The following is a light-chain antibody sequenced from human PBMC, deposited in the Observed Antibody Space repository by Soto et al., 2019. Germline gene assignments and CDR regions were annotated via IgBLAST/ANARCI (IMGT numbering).Light chain of an antibody. Sequence: DIVITHSAGSLALSLGGMATIACRAIQGLLATDSNNKNYLAWYQHKSGQPPRLLIYWASTRESGVPDRFSGSGSGTDFTLTISSLQAEDVAVYYCQQYYTTPWTFGQGTKVDI. CDR3: QQYYTTPWT. V-gene: IGKV4-1*01. J-gene: IGKJ1*01. CDR1: QGLLATDSNNKNY. CDR2: WAS.